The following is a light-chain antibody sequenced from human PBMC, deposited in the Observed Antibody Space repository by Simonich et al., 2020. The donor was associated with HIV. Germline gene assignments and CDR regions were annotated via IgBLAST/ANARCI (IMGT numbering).Light chain of an antibody. Sequence: EIVMTQSPATLSVSPGERATLSCRSSQSVGSHLAWYHQKPGQAPRLIIYGASTRATGIPARFSVRGSGTEFTLTISSMQSEDFAVYYCQQYNNWPPWTFGQGTKVEIK. J-gene: IGKJ1*01. V-gene: IGKV3-15*01. CDR2: GAS. CDR1: QSVGSH. CDR3: QQYNNWPPWT.